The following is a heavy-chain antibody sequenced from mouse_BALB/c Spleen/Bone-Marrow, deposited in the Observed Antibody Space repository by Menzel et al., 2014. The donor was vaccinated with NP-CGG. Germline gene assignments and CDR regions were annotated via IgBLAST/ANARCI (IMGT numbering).Heavy chain of an antibody. J-gene: IGHJ3*01. CDR2: IDPANGNT. CDR1: GFNIKDTY. Sequence: EVQVVESGAELVKPGAPVKLSCTASGFNIKDTYMHWVKRRPEQGLEWIGRIDPANGNTKYDPKFQGKATITADTSSNTAYLQLSSLTSEDTAVYYCAVYYYGISSFVYWGQGTLVTVSA. CDR3: AVYYYGISSFVY. V-gene: IGHV14-3*02. D-gene: IGHD1-1*01.